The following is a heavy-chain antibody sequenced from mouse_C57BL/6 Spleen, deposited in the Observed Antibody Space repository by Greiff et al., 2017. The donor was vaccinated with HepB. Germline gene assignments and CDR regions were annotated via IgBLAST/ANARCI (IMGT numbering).Heavy chain of an antibody. CDR1: GYTFTSYW. D-gene: IGHD2-3*01. J-gene: IGHJ4*01. CDR2: IDPSDSYT. Sequence: QVQLQQPGAELVMPGASVKLSCKASGYTFTSYWMHWVKQRPGQGLEWIGEIDPSDSYTNYNQKFKGKSTLTVDKSSSTAYMQLSSLTSEDSAVYYCARQDGPLAMDYWGQGTSVTVSS. V-gene: IGHV1-69*01. CDR3: ARQDGPLAMDY.